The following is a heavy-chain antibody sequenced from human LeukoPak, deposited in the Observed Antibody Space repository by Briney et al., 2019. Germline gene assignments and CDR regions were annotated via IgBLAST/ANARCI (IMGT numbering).Heavy chain of an antibody. Sequence: GGSLRLSCSVSGFTFSTYVMHWVRQAPGKALEYVSAISSNGDNTYYADSVKDRFTISRDNSKNTLYLQMSSLRADDTAVYYCVRGTGYWGQGTLVTVSS. CDR3: VRGTGY. CDR2: ISSNGDNT. CDR1: GFTFSTYV. J-gene: IGHJ4*02. V-gene: IGHV3-64D*06.